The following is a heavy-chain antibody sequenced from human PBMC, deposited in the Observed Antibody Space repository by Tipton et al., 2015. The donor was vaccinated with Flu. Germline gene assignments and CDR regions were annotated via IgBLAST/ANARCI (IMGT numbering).Heavy chain of an antibody. D-gene: IGHD3-9*01. V-gene: IGHV3-7*01. J-gene: IGHJ4*02. Sequence: SLRLSCAASGFTFSNYWMTWVRQAPGRGLEWVANIKRDGSAKYYVDSVMGRFTVSRDNAKNSLYLQMDSLRAEDTAVYYCARSTDTGLIGAALEYWGQGTLLTVSP. CDR2: IKRDGSAK. CDR3: ARSTDTGLIGAALEY. CDR1: GFTFSNYW.